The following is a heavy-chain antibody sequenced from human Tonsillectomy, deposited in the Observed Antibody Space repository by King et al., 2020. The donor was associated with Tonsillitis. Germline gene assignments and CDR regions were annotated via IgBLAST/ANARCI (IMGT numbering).Heavy chain of an antibody. CDR3: ARVEMLTVRGGFHY. CDR2: ITSGDTT. Sequence: VQLVESGGDLVQPGGSLRLSCAASGFTFSSYAMNWVRLAPGKGLEWVSTITSGDTTYYADSVKGRFTISRDNSQKTLFLQMNSLRAEDTAVYYCARVEMLTVRGGFHYWGPGTLVTVSS. D-gene: IGHD5-24*01. V-gene: IGHV3-23*04. J-gene: IGHJ4*02. CDR1: GFTFSSYA.